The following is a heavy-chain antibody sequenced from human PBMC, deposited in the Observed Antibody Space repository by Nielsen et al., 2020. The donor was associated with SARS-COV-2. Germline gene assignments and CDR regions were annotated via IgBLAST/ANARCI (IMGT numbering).Heavy chain of an antibody. V-gene: IGHV1-69*13. CDR1: GGTFRNCA. Sequence: SVQVSCKASGGTFRNCALSWVRQAPAQGLEWMGGIVPIFGATNYAQRFQGRVTITADESTATAYMELSSLRSEDTAVYYCARGVEDTGVISDYYYYYGMDVWGPGTTVTVSS. CDR2: IVPIFGAT. D-gene: IGHD5-18*01. J-gene: IGHJ6*02. CDR3: ARGVEDTGVISDYYYYYGMDV.